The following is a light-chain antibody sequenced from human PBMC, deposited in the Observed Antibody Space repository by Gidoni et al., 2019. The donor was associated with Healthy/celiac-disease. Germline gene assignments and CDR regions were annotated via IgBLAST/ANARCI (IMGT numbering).Light chain of an antibody. J-gene: IGKJ1*01. CDR2: KAS. Sequence: ITCRASQSISSWLAWYQQKPGKAPKLLIYKASSLESGVPSRFSGSGAGTEFTLTISSLQPDDFATYYCQQYNSYPWTFGQGTKVEIK. CDR3: QQYNSYPWT. V-gene: IGKV1-5*03. CDR1: QSISSW.